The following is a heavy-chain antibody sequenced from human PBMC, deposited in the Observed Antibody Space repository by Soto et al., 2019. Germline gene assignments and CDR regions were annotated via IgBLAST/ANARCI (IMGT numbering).Heavy chain of an antibody. CDR1: GGSVTSGNYY. CDR2: IYYGGST. D-gene: IGHD4-17*01. CDR3: ARESYGDYVY. J-gene: IGHJ4*02. V-gene: IGHV4-61*01. Sequence: QVHLQESGPGLVKPSETLSLTCIVSGGSVTSGNYYWSWIRQSPGKGLEWMGYIYYGGSTDYNPSLNSRVTISVDTSKTQFFLTLKSVTAADTAFYYCARESYGDYVYWGQGILVSVSS.